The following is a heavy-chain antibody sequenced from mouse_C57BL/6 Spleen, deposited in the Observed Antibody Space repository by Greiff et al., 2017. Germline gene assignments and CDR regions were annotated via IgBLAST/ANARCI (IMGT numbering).Heavy chain of an antibody. Sequence: QVQLQQPGAELVRPGTSVKLSCKASGYTFTSYWMHWVQQRPGQGLEWIGVIDPSDSYTNYNQKFKGKATLTVDTSSSTAYMQLSSLTSEDSAVYYCARTYYYGVDYWGQGTTLTVSS. CDR2: IDPSDSYT. J-gene: IGHJ2*01. V-gene: IGHV1-59*01. D-gene: IGHD1-1*01. CDR1: GYTFTSYW. CDR3: ARTYYYGVDY.